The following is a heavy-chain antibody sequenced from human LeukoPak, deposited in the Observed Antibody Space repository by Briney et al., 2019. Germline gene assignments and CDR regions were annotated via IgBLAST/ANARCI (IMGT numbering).Heavy chain of an antibody. CDR2: VYYGGSP. CDR3: ARNHGGYSFDY. CDR1: GGSISSYY. Sequence: KPSETLSLTCTVSGGSISSYYWSYIRQPPGKGLEWIGFVYYGGSPNYNPSLRSRVTISLDTSKNHFSLRLSSVTAADTAVYFCARNHGGYSFDYWGQGTLVTVSS. V-gene: IGHV4-59*01. D-gene: IGHD1-14*01. J-gene: IGHJ4*02.